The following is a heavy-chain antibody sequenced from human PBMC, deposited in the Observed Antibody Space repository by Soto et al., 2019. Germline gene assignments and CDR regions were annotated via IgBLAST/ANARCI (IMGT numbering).Heavy chain of an antibody. CDR1: GFTFSSYA. Sequence: GGSLRLSCAASGFTFSSYAMSWVRQAPGKGLEWVSAISGSGGSTYYADSVKGRFTISRDNSKNTLYLQMNSLRAEDTAVYYCAKVGGVYANYYYYYMDVWGKGTTVTVSS. CDR2: ISGSGGST. J-gene: IGHJ6*03. D-gene: IGHD2-8*01. CDR3: AKVGGVYANYYYYYMDV. V-gene: IGHV3-23*01.